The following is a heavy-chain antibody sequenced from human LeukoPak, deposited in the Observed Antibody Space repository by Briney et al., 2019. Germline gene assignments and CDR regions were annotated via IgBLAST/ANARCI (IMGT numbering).Heavy chain of an antibody. D-gene: IGHD7-27*01. J-gene: IGHJ6*02. CDR1: GFIFNDYG. Sequence: PGESLTLTCIASGFIFNDYGNNWVRQAPRKGQELVANIKQDGSEEHHVDSVKGRFPVSRDNASNSLFLQMNSLRVEDTAVYYCTTYKNWVAGDVWGQGTTVSVSS. CDR3: TTYKNWVAGDV. V-gene: IGHV3-7*02. CDR2: IKQDGSEE.